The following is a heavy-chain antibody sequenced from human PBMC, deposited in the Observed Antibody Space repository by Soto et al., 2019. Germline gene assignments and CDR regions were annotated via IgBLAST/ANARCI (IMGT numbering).Heavy chain of an antibody. J-gene: IGHJ5*02. V-gene: IGHV4-61*01. CDR3: ARETQWLDHNWFAP. Sequence: SETLSLTCTVSGCSVSSGSYYWSWIRQPPGKGLEWIGYIYYSGSTNYNPSLKSRVTISVDTSKNQFSLKLSSVTAADTAVYYCARETQWLDHNWFAPWGQGTLVTVSS. D-gene: IGHD6-19*01. CDR2: IYYSGST. CDR1: GCSVSSGSYY.